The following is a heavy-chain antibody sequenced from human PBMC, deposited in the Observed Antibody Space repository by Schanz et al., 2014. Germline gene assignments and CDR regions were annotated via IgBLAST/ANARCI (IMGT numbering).Heavy chain of an antibody. Sequence: EVQLVESGGGLVRPGGSLRLSCTTSGLIFSTYTLNWVRQAPGKGLEWISYISFSGNTIYYADSVKGRFTISRDNAKSSALLQMSRLKAEDTAVYYSATEGPRRARHAINYYYAMDSWGQGTKVTV. J-gene: IGHJ6*02. CDR2: ISFSGNTI. D-gene: IGHD6-6*01. CDR1: GLIFSTYT. V-gene: IGHV3-48*01. CDR3: ATEGPRRARHAINYYYAMDS.